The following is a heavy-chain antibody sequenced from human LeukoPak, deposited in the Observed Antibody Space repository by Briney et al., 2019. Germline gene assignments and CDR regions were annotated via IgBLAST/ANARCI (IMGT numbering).Heavy chain of an antibody. CDR2: IKQDGSEK. D-gene: IGHD1-20*01. V-gene: IGHV3-7*01. CDR1: GFTFSRYW. CDR3: AGGLGFITDR. Sequence: GGSLRLSCTASGFTFSRYWMNWVRQAPGKGLEWVAIIKQDGSEKYYVDSVEGRFTISRDNAKNSLYLQMNSLRAEDMAVYYCAGGLGFITDRWGQGTLVTVSS. J-gene: IGHJ4*02.